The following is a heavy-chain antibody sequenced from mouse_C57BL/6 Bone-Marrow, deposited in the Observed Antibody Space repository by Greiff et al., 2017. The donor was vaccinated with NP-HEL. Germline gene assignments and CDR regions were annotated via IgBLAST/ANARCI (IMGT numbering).Heavy chain of an antibody. V-gene: IGHV1-69*01. D-gene: IGHD2-4*01. Sequence: QVQLQQPGAELVMPGASVKLSCKASGYTFTSYWMHWVKQRPGQGLEWIGEIDPSDSYTNYNQKFKGKSTLTVDKSSSTAYMQLSSLTSEDSAVYYCARRGDYDESYFDDWGQGTTLTVSS. CDR1: GYTFTSYW. J-gene: IGHJ2*01. CDR3: ARRGDYDESYFDD. CDR2: IDPSDSYT.